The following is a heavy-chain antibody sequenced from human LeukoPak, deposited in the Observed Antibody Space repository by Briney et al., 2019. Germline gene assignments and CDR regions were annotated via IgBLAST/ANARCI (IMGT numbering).Heavy chain of an antibody. Sequence: SETLSLTCTVSGGSISSSSYYWGWIRQPPGKGLEWIGSIYYSGSTYYNPSLKSRVTISVDTSKNQFSLKLSSVTAADTAVYYCARAPITGTWGDYWYMDVWGKGTTVTVSS. D-gene: IGHD1-20*01. CDR1: GGSISSSSYY. CDR2: IYYSGST. CDR3: ARAPITGTWGDYWYMDV. V-gene: IGHV4-39*07. J-gene: IGHJ6*03.